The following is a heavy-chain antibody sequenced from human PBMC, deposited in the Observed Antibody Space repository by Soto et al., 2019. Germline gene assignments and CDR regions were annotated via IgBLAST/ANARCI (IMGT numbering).Heavy chain of an antibody. V-gene: IGHV3-7*01. CDR3: AKDAGGGDY. Sequence: EVQMVESGGGLVQPPGSPSLSCADSAFTFISFWMSAVRQARGTGLEWVANIKADESEKYHADSVKGRFTISRDHANKTVFLQMNNLRAEDIAVYYGAKDAGGGDYFGQGTLVTVSS. CDR2: IKADESEK. CDR1: AFTFISFW. J-gene: IGHJ4*02. D-gene: IGHD6-13*01.